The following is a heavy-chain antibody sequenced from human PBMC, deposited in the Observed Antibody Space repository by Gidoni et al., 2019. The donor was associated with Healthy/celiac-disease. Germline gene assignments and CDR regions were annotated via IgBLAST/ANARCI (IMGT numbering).Heavy chain of an antibody. J-gene: IGHJ6*02. V-gene: IGHV2-26*01. CDR1: GFSLSNARMG. Sequence: GPVLVKPTETLTLTCTVSGFSLSNARMGVSWIRQPPGKALEWLAHIFSNDEKSYSTSLKSRLTISKDTSKSQVVLTMTNMDPVDTATYYCARIHYDFWSGYSTTLYYYYGMDVWGQGTTVTVSS. CDR3: ARIHYDFWSGYSTTLYYYYGMDV. D-gene: IGHD3-3*01. CDR2: IFSNDEK.